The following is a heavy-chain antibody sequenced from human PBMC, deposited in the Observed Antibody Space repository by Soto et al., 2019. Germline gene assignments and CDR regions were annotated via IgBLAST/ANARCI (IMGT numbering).Heavy chain of an antibody. D-gene: IGHD6-13*01. CDR1: GGTFSSYA. CDR3: ARVAAAGKGADY. CDR2: IIPIFGTA. V-gene: IGHV1-69*01. J-gene: IGHJ4*02. Sequence: QVQLVQSGAEVKKPGSSVKVSCKASGGTFSSYAISWVRQAPGQGLEWMGGIIPIFGTANYAQKFQGRVTITADEYTRTDYMELSSLRAEDTAVYYCARVAAAGKGADYWGQGNLVTVSA.